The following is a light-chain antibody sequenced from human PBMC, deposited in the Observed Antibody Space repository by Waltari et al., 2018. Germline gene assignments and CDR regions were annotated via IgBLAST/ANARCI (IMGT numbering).Light chain of an antibody. CDR1: ENVNNY. J-gene: IGKJ4*01. CDR3: QHGYGTPLT. Sequence: DIQMTQSPSSLSASVGDRVTITCRASENVNNYLNWYQQKPGKAPNLLIYRASTLQSGVPSRFSGSGSGTDYTFTISSQQSEDVATYYCQHGYGTPLTFGGGTKVEIK. V-gene: IGKV1-39*01. CDR2: RAS.